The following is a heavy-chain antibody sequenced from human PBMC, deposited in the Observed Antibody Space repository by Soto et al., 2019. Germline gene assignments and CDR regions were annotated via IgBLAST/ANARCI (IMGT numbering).Heavy chain of an antibody. CDR1: GGSMSSGGYY. Sequence: PSETLSLTCTVSGGSMSSGGYYWSWIRQHPGKGLEWIGYIYDSGSTYYNPSLKSRVTISVDTSKNQCSLKLSSVTAADTAVYYCAKTNWYAFDIWGQGTMVTVS. D-gene: IGHD2-8*01. V-gene: IGHV4-31*03. CDR3: AKTNWYAFDI. J-gene: IGHJ3*02. CDR2: IYDSGST.